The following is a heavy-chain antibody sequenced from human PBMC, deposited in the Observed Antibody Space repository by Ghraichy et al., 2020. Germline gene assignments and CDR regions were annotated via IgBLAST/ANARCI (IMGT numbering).Heavy chain of an antibody. V-gene: IGHV3-11*01. D-gene: IGHD3-22*01. CDR1: GFTFSDYY. Sequence: GGSLRLSCAASGFTFSDYYMSWIRQAPGKGLEWVSYISSSGSTIYYADSVKGRFTISRDNAKNSLYLQMNSLRAEDTAVYYCARDYYDSSGYYRNDYWGQGTLVTVSS. CDR2: ISSSGSTI. CDR3: ARDYYDSSGYYRNDY. J-gene: IGHJ4*02.